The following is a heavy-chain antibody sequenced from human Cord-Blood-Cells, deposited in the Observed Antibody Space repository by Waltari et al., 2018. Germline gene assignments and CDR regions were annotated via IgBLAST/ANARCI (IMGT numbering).Heavy chain of an antibody. Sequence: QVQLVQSGAEVKKPGASVKVSCKASGYTFTSYGISWVRRAPGHGLEWRGWISAYNGNTNYAQKLQGRVTMTTDTSTSTAYMELRSLRSDDTAVYYCARVLEEDYYGSGSYYYFDYWGQGTLVTVSS. D-gene: IGHD3-10*01. CDR3: ARVLEEDYYGSGSYYYFDY. CDR1: GYTFTSYG. CDR2: ISAYNGNT. J-gene: IGHJ4*02. V-gene: IGHV1-18*04.